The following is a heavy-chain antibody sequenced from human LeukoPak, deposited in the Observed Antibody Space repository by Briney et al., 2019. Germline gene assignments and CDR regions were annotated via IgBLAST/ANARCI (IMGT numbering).Heavy chain of an antibody. Sequence: SGGSLRLSCAASGFTFSSYAMSWVRQAPGKGLEWVSAISGSGGSTYYADSVKGRFPISRDNSKNTLYLQMNSLRAEDTAVYCCAKDVGGATPYDYWGQGTLVTVSS. J-gene: IGHJ4*02. V-gene: IGHV3-23*01. CDR3: AKDVGGATPYDY. CDR1: GFTFSSYA. CDR2: ISGSGGST. D-gene: IGHD1-26*01.